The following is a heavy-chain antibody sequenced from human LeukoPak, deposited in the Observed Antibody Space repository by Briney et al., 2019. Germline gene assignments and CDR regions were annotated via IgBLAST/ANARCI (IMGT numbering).Heavy chain of an antibody. CDR1: GGTFSSYA. CDR2: IIPIFGTA. Sequence: SVKVPCKASGGTFSSYAISWVRQAPGQGLEWMGGIIPIFGTANYAQKFQGRVTITADESTSTAYMELSSLRSEDTAVYYCARKGFGEYWFDPWGRGTLVTVSS. D-gene: IGHD3-10*01. J-gene: IGHJ5*02. CDR3: ARKGFGEYWFDP. V-gene: IGHV1-69*01.